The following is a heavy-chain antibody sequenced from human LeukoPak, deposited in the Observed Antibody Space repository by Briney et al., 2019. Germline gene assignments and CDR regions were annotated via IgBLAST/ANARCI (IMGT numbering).Heavy chain of an antibody. J-gene: IGHJ4*02. CDR3: TRVRYYYDSSGYSARYYFDY. Sequence: KSSETLSLTCAVSGGSISSGGYSWGWIRQPPGKGLEWIGYIYHSGSTYYNPSLKSRVTISVDRSKNQFSLKLSSVTAADTAVYYCTRVRYYYDSSGYSARYYFDYWGQGTLVTVSS. CDR1: GGSISSGGYS. D-gene: IGHD3-22*01. CDR2: IYHSGST. V-gene: IGHV4-30-2*01.